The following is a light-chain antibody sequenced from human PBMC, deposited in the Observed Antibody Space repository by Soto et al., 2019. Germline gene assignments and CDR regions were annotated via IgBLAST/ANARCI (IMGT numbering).Light chain of an antibody. CDR3: GSYTTKSTRV. CDR1: GSDIGAYNH. Sequence: QSVLTQPASVSGSPGQSITISCTGTGSDIGAYNHVSWYQQHPGKVPKLIIDGDTDRPSGVSNRFSGSKSGNTASLTISGLQDEDESDYYFGSYTTKSTRVFGSGTKLTVL. V-gene: IGLV2-14*03. CDR2: GDT. J-gene: IGLJ1*01.